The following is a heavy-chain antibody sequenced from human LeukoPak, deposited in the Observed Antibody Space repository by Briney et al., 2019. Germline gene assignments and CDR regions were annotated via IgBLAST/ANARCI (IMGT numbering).Heavy chain of an antibody. CDR2: ISGSGDSV. V-gene: IGHV3-23*01. D-gene: IGHD6-13*01. Sequence: GGSLRLSCAASGFTFSSYAMSWVRQAPGKGLEWVSAISGSGDSVYYGDFVKGRFTISRDNSKNTLYLQMNSLRAEDTAVYYCAKTRPLDSSSWSHGDYWGQGTLVTVSS. J-gene: IGHJ4*02. CDR1: GFTFSSYA. CDR3: AKTRPLDSSSWSHGDY.